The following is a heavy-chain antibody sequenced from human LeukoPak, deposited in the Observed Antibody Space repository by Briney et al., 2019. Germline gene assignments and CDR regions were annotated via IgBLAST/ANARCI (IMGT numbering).Heavy chain of an antibody. Sequence: ASVKVSCKASGYTFTGYYMHWVRQAPGQGLEWMGWINPNSGGTNYAQKFQGRVTMTRDTSISTAYMELSRLRSDDTAVYYCARSPVDIVVVVAATPEAFDIWGQGTMVTVSS. CDR3: ARSPVDIVVVVAATPEAFDI. D-gene: IGHD2-15*01. CDR2: INPNSGGT. J-gene: IGHJ3*02. V-gene: IGHV1-2*02. CDR1: GYTFTGYY.